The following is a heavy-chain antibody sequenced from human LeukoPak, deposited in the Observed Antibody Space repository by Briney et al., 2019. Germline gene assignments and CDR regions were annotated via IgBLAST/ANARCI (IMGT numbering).Heavy chain of an antibody. CDR3: ARDGSSKGATAAAGHFYYYYMDV. CDR2: ISSSGSTI. J-gene: IGHJ6*03. V-gene: IGHV3-11*04. CDR1: GFTFSDYY. Sequence: GGSLRLSCAASGFTFSDYYMSWIRQAPGKGLEWVSYISSSGSTIYYADSVKGRFTISRDNAKNSLYLRMNSLRAEDTAVYYCARDGSSKGATAAAGHFYYYYMDVWGKGTTVTVSS. D-gene: IGHD6-13*01.